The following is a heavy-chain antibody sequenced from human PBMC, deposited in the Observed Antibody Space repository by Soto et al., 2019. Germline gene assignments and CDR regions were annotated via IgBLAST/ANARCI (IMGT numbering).Heavy chain of an antibody. CDR3: ARVELSVLMVYAIDYYYAGMDV. Sequence: QVQLVQSGAEVKKPGSSVKVSCKASGGTFSSYAISWVRQAPGQVLEWMGGIIPIFGTANYAQKYQGRVTITAYESTTGAYMELSSLRSEDTAVDYCARVELSVLMVYAIDYYYAGMDVWGQGTTVTVSS. J-gene: IGHJ6*01. CDR2: IIPIFGTA. CDR1: GGTFSSYA. D-gene: IGHD2-8*01. V-gene: IGHV1-69*12.